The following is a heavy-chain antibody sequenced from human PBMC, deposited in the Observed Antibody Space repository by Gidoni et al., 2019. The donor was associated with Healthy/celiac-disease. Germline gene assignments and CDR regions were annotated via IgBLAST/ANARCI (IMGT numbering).Heavy chain of an antibody. V-gene: IGHV1-69*01. Sequence: QVQLVQSGAEVKKPGSSVKVSCKASGGTFSSYAINWVRQAPGQGLEWMGGIIPIFGTANYAQKFQGRVTITADESTSTAYMELSSLRSEDTAMYYCATVCSAGSCYPQFDYWGQGTLVTVSS. CDR3: ATVCSAGSCYPQFDY. D-gene: IGHD2-15*01. J-gene: IGHJ4*02. CDR2: IIPIFGTA. CDR1: GGTFSSYA.